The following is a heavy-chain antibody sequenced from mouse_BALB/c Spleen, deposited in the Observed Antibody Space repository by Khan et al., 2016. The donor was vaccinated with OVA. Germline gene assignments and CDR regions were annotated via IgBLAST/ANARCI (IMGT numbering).Heavy chain of an antibody. D-gene: IGHD1-1*01. J-gene: IGHJ2*01. CDR2: IKYSGST. Sequence: EVQLRESGPGLVKPSQSLSLTCTVTGYSITSDYAWNWIRQFPGNKLEWMGYIKYSGSTSYNPSLKSRISITRNTSQNQFFLQLSSVTTEDTAAYYCARSGTISTVVATDFDSWGQGTTLTVSS. V-gene: IGHV3-2*02. CDR1: GYSITSDYA. CDR3: ARSGTISTVVATDFDS.